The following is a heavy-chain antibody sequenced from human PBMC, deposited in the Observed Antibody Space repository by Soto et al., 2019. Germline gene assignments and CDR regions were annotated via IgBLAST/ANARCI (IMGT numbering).Heavy chain of an antibody. Sequence: ASVKVSCKASGYTFTSYAMHWVRQAPGQRLEWMGWINAGNGNTKYSQKFQGGVTITGDTSASTAYMELSSLRSEDTAVYYCARSIVVVTALDYWGQGTLVTVSS. J-gene: IGHJ4*02. CDR2: INAGNGNT. CDR3: ARSIVVVTALDY. D-gene: IGHD2-21*02. V-gene: IGHV1-3*01. CDR1: GYTFTSYA.